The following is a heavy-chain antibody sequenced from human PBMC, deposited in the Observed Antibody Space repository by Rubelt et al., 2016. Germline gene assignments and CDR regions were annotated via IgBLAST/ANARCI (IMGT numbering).Heavy chain of an antibody. J-gene: IGHJ4*02. CDR2: LWHDGSLK. D-gene: IGHD3-10*01. V-gene: IGHV3-33*01. CDR3: ARDRGPYGSGPFDY. Sequence: QVQLVESGGGVVQPGRSLRLSCAASGFTFSSYGMHRVRQAPGKGLEWVTVLWHDGSLKYYSDSVKGRFTVSRDNSEKNFYLQMSSLQTDDPSVYYCARDRGPYGSGPFDYWGQGSLVIVSS. CDR1: GFTFSSYG.